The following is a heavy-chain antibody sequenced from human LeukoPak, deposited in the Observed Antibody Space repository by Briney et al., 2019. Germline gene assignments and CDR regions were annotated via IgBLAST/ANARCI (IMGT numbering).Heavy chain of an antibody. V-gene: IGHV4-39*07. J-gene: IGHJ4*02. CDR3: ARSSPYWLPTDY. CDR1: GGSISSSSYY. D-gene: IGHD2-8*02. Sequence: SETLSLTCTVSGGSISSSSYYWGWIRQPPGKGLEWIGSIYYSGSTYYNPSLKSRVTISVDTSKNQFSLKLSSVTAADTAVYYCARSSPYWLPTDYWGQGTLVTVSS. CDR2: IYYSGST.